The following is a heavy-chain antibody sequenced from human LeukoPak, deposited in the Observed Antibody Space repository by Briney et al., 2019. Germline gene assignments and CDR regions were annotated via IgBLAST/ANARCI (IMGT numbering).Heavy chain of an antibody. CDR3: ARDYNFYFDS. J-gene: IGHJ4*02. CDR2: IWYDGSKK. Sequence: GESLRLSCAASGFTFSNYGMHWVRQAPGKGLEWVAVIWYDGSKKYHADSVKGRFTISRDYSKNTLYLEMNSLRAEDTAVYYCARDYNFYFDSWGQGTLVTVSS. D-gene: IGHD3-10*01. V-gene: IGHV3-33*01. CDR1: GFTFSNYG.